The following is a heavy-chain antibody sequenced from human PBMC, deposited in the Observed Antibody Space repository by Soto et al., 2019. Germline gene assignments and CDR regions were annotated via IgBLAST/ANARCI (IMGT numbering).Heavy chain of an antibody. J-gene: IGHJ5*02. CDR1: GFTFSDYY. CDR3: ARRIPVRGDVNWFDP. CDR2: ISSSSSYT. V-gene: IGHV3-11*06. D-gene: IGHD3-10*01. Sequence: PGGSLRLSCAASGFTFSDYYMSWIRQAPGKGLEWVSYISSSSSYTNYADSVKGRFTISRDNAKNSLYLQMNSLRAEDTAVYYCARRIPVRGDVNWFDPWGQGTLVTVSS.